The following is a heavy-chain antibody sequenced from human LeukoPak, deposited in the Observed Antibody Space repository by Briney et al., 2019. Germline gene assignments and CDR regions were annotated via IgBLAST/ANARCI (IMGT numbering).Heavy chain of an antibody. V-gene: IGHV3-66*01. J-gene: IGHJ4*02. CDR1: GFTLSSNY. CDR2: IYSGGST. CDR3: ARRDIVVVVSASDY. Sequence: GGSLRLSCAASGFTLSSNYMSWVRQAPGKGLEWVSVIYSGGSTYYADSVKGRFTISRDNSKNTLYLQMNSLRAEDTAVYYCARRDIVVVVSASDYWGQGTLVTVSS. D-gene: IGHD2-15*01.